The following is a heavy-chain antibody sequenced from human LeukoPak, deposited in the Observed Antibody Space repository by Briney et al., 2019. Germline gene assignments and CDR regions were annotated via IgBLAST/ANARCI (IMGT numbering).Heavy chain of an antibody. CDR1: GLSFADSW. J-gene: IGHJ1*01. Sequence: GGSLRLSCAASGLSFADSWMHWVRQAPGKGLVWVSRINNDGSDTRYADSVRSRFTISRDNAKNTLYLQMNSLRAEDTAVYYCARVSGLGMNEYYQHWGQGTLVTVPS. D-gene: IGHD3-10*01. CDR3: ARVSGLGMNEYYQH. CDR2: INNDGSDT. V-gene: IGHV3-74*01.